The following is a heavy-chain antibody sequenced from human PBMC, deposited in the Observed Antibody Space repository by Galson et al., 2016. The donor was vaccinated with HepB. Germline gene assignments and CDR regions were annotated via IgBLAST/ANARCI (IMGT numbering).Heavy chain of an antibody. Sequence: QSGAEVKAPGESLKISCQGSGYRFHTHWIAWVRQMPGKGLEWMGMVFPNAASTRYSPSLQGQVTISADKSLSVAYLQWSSLRAPDSAMYYWARQTSEGSFDYWGHGTLVSVSS. CDR3: ARQTSEGSFDY. V-gene: IGHV5-51*01. CDR2: VFPNAAST. CDR1: GYRFHTHW. J-gene: IGHJ4*01.